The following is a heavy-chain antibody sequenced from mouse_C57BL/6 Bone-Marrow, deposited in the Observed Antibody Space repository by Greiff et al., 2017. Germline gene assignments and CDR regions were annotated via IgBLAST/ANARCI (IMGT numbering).Heavy chain of an antibody. CDR2: ISYDGSN. D-gene: IGHD2-5*01. CDR3: ARASVYYSNYVAWFAY. V-gene: IGHV3-6*01. CDR1: GYSITSGYY. J-gene: IGHJ3*01. Sequence: VQLKESGPGLVKPSQSLSLTCSVTGYSITSGYYWNWIRQFPGNKLEWMGYISYDGSNNYNPSLKNRISITRDTSKNQFFLKLNSVTTEDTATYYCARASVYYSNYVAWFAYWGQGTLVTVSA.